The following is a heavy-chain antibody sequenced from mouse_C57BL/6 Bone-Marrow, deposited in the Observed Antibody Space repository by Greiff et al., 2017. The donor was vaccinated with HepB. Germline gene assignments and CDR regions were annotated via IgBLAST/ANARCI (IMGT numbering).Heavy chain of an antibody. J-gene: IGHJ3*01. CDR3: ASRIYYDYDGFAY. D-gene: IGHD2-4*01. CDR1: EYEFPSHD. V-gene: IGHV5-2*03. CDR2: INSDGGST. Sequence: EVKLMESGGGLVQPGESLKLSCESNEYEFPSHDMSWVRKTPEKRLELVAAINSDGGSTYYPDTVKGRFTISRDNAKNTLYLQMRRLKSEDTAMYYFASRIYYDYDGFAYWGQGTLVTVSA.